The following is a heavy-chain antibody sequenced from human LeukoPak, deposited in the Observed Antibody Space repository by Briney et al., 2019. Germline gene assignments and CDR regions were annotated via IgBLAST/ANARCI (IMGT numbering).Heavy chain of an antibody. V-gene: IGHV4-31*03. D-gene: IGHD6-19*01. CDR3: ARNGQQWLVPFDY. CDR2: IYYSGST. J-gene: IGHJ4*02. Sequence: PSETLSLTCTVSGGSISSGGYYWSWIRQHPGNGLEWIGYIYYSGSTYYNPSLKSRVTISVDTSKNQFSLKLSSVTAADTAVYYCARNGQQWLVPFDYWGQGTLVTVSS. CDR1: GGSISSGGYY.